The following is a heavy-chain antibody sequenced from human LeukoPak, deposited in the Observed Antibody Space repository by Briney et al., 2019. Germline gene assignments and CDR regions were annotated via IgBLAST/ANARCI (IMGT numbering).Heavy chain of an antibody. V-gene: IGHV4-4*09. CDR3: ARAHYDFWSGYLYYYYYYMDV. D-gene: IGHD3-3*01. CDR1: GGSISRYY. CDR2: IYTSGST. J-gene: IGHJ6*03. Sequence: SETLSLTCTVSGGSISRYYWSWIRQPPGKGLEWIGYIYTSGSTNYNPSLKSRVTISVDTSKNQFSLKLSSVTAADTAVYYCARAHYDFWSGYLYYYYYYMDVWGKGTTVTVSS.